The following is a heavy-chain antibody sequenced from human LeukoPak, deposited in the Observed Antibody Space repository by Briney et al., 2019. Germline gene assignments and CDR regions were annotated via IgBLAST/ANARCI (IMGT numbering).Heavy chain of an antibody. CDR3: ARIGGSGTYWDY. D-gene: IGHD3-10*01. Sequence: GGSLRLSCAASGFTFSDYWMSWVRQAPGKGLEWVANIKYHGSDEHYVDSVRGRFTISRDNAKNSLFLQMNTLRAEDPAVYYCARIGGSGTYWDYWGQGNLVTVSS. V-gene: IGHV3-7*01. CDR1: GFTFSDYW. CDR2: IKYHGSDE. J-gene: IGHJ4*02.